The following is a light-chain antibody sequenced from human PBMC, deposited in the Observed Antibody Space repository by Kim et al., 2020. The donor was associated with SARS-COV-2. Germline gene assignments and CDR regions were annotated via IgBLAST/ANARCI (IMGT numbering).Light chain of an antibody. CDR3: QQYNSYPT. J-gene: IGKJ1*01. CDR2: KAS. CDR1: SISSW. V-gene: IGKV1-5*03. Sequence: SISSWLAWYQQKPGKAPKLLIYKASYLESGVPSRFSGSGSGTDFTLTISGLQPDDFATYYCQQYNSYPTFGQGTKVEIK.